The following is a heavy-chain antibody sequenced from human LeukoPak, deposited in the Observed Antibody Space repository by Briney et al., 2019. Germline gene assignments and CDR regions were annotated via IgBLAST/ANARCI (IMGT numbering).Heavy chain of an antibody. V-gene: IGHV4-34*01. Sequence: PSETLSLTCAVYGGSFSGYYWSWIRQPPGKGLEWIGEINHSGSTNYNPSLKSRVTISVDTSKNQFSLKLSSVTAADTAVYYCAMEVPREGYYDSSGFSHWGQGTLVTVSS. CDR2: INHSGST. CDR3: AMEVPREGYYDSSGFSH. D-gene: IGHD3-22*01. CDR1: GGSFSGYY. J-gene: IGHJ4*02.